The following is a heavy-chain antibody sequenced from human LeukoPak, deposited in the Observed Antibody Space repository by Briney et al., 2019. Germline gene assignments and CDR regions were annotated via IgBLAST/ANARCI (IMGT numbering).Heavy chain of an antibody. CDR2: INPNSGGT. D-gene: IGHD1-14*01. Sequence: ASVKVSCKASGYTFIAYYMHWVRQAPGQGLEWMGWINPNSGGTNYAQKFQGRVTVTRDTSISTAYMDLSRLRSDDTAVYYCARDGPADKFDPWGQGTLVTVSS. CDR3: ARDGPADKFDP. J-gene: IGHJ5*02. V-gene: IGHV1-2*02. CDR1: GYTFIAYY.